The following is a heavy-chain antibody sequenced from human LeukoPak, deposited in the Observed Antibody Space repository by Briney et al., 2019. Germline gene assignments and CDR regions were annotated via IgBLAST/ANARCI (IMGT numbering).Heavy chain of an antibody. Sequence: GGSLRLSCAASGFTFSSYDMHWVRQAPGKGLEWVAFIRYDGSNKYYADSVKGRFTISRDNSKNTLYLQMNSLRAEDTAVYYCAKVWYSGSYFFPSWGQGTLVTVSS. D-gene: IGHD1-26*01. J-gene: IGHJ4*02. V-gene: IGHV3-30*02. CDR2: IRYDGSNK. CDR1: GFTFSSYD. CDR3: AKVWYSGSYFFPS.